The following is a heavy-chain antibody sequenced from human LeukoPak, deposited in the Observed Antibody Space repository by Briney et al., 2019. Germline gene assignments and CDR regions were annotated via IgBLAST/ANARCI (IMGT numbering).Heavy chain of an antibody. D-gene: IGHD1-26*01. V-gene: IGHV3-66*01. CDR3: AKSPGSYSYYSYMDV. CDR2: IYSGVTT. Sequence: GGSLRLSCAASGFTVSSNYMSWVRQAPGKGLEWVSVIYSGVTTYYANSVKGGFTISRDNSKNTLYLQMNTLRAEYTAVYYCAKSPGSYSYYSYMDVWGQGTTVTVYS. J-gene: IGHJ6*02. CDR1: GFTVSSNY.